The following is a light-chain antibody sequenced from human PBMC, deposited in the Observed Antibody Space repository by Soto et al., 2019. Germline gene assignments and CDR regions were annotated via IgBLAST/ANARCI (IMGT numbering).Light chain of an antibody. CDR2: SDN. Sequence: QSVLTQPPSASGTPGQRVTISCCGSSSNIGTNTVNWYQQLPGTAPKLLIYSDNQRPSGVPDRFSGSKSGTSASLAISGLQSEDEADYYCSAWVDSLNGFVFGTGTKVTVL. CDR3: SAWVDSLNGFV. J-gene: IGLJ1*01. V-gene: IGLV1-44*01. CDR1: SSNIGTNT.